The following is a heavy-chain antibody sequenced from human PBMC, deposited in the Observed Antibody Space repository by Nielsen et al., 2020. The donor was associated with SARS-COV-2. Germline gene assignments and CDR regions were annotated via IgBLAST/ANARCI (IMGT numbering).Heavy chain of an antibody. D-gene: IGHD4-11*01. CDR2: ISGSGGST. CDR1: GFTFSSYA. Sequence: GESLKISCAASGFTFSSYAMSWVRQAPGKGLEWVSAISGSGGSTYYADSVRGRFTISRDNSKNTVYLQINSLRAEDTALYYCARERSYSNYDFYYFGMDVWGQGTTVTVSS. J-gene: IGHJ6*02. CDR3: ARERSYSNYDFYYFGMDV. V-gene: IGHV3-23*01.